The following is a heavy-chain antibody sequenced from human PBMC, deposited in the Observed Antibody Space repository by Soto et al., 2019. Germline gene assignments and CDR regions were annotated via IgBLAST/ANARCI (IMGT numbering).Heavy chain of an antibody. D-gene: IGHD2-15*01. Sequence: EVQLVETGGGLIQPGGSLRLSCAASKLTVGSSYMTWVRQAPVKGLEWVSVIYSGGLTYYADSVKGRFTISRDTSKNTLYLQMNTLRADDTAVYYCASSAGFCSGGSCYDYWGQGTLVTVSS. V-gene: IGHV3-53*02. CDR2: IYSGGLT. CDR3: ASSAGFCSGGSCYDY. J-gene: IGHJ4*02. CDR1: KLTVGSSY.